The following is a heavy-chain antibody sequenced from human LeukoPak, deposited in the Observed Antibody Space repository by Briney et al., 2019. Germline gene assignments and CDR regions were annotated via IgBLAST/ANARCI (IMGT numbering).Heavy chain of an antibody. CDR1: GFTFSDYY. D-gene: IGHD3-10*01. CDR3: ARYWELWFGESSVFDY. V-gene: IGHV3-11*04. Sequence: PGGSLRLSCAASGFTFSDYYMSWIRQAPGKGLEWVSYISSSGSTIYYADSVKGRFTISRDNAKNSLYLQMNSLRAEDTAVYYCARYWELWFGESSVFDYWGQGTLVTVSS. CDR2: ISSSGSTI. J-gene: IGHJ4*02.